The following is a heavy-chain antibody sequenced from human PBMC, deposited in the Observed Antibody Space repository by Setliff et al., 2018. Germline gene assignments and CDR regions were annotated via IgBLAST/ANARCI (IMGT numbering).Heavy chain of an antibody. CDR2: ISGSGVST. D-gene: IGHD3-22*01. V-gene: IGHV3-23*01. Sequence: GGSLRLSCAASGFTFRSYAMSWVRQAPGKGLEWVSAISGSGVSTYYADSVKGRFTISRDNAKNSLYLQMNSLRAEDTAVYYCTRLEKSGYLGLDYWGKGTLVTVSS. J-gene: IGHJ4*02. CDR3: TRLEKSGYLGLDY. CDR1: GFTFRSYA.